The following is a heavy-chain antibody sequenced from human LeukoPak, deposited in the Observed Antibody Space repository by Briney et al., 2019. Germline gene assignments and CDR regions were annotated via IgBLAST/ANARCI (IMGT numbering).Heavy chain of an antibody. J-gene: IGHJ6*02. CDR1: GFTFSSYS. D-gene: IGHD2-21*02. Sequence: GGSLRLSCAASGFTFSSYSMTWVRQAPGKGLEWVSSISSSSSYIYYADSVKGRFTISRDNAKNSLYLQMNSLRAEDTAVYYCASELAYCGGDCLSDGMDVWGQGTTVTVSS. V-gene: IGHV3-21*01. CDR3: ASELAYCGGDCLSDGMDV. CDR2: ISSSSSYI.